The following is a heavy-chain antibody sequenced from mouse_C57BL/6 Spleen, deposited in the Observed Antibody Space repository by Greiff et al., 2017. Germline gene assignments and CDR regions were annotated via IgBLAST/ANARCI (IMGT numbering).Heavy chain of an antibody. CDR2: IWWDDDK. D-gene: IGHD1-1*01. Sequence: QVTLKVSGPGILQPSQTLSLTCSFSGFSLSTFGMGVGWIRQPSGKGLEWLAHIWWDDDKYYNPALKSRLTISKDTSKNQVFLKIANVDTADTATYSCARLLTAVVDPLFDYWGQGTTLTVSS. J-gene: IGHJ2*01. V-gene: IGHV8-8*01. CDR3: ARLLTAVVDPLFDY. CDR1: GFSLSTFGMG.